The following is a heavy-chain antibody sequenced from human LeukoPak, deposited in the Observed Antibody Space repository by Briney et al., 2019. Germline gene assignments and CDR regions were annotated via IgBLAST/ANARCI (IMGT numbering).Heavy chain of an antibody. D-gene: IGHD4-23*01. Sequence: GGSLRLSCAASGFTFSTYAMIWVRQAPGKGLEWVSPISGGGNYTNYADSVKGRFTISRDNSKNTLYLQMNSLRAEDTAVYYCAKDGGFWGQGTLVTVSS. V-gene: IGHV3-23*01. J-gene: IGHJ4*02. CDR2: ISGGGNYT. CDR1: GFTFSTYA. CDR3: AKDGGF.